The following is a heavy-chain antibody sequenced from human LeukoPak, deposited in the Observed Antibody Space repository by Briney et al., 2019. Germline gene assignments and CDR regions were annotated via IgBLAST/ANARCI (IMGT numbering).Heavy chain of an antibody. Sequence: SETLSLTCAVYGGSFSGHYWSWVRQPPGKGLEWIGEIDHSGSFNYNPSLKSRVTLSVDRSKNQFSLKLSSVTAADTAVYYCAREDSSSWSYFDYWGQGTLVTVSS. J-gene: IGHJ4*02. CDR1: GGSFSGHY. D-gene: IGHD6-13*01. V-gene: IGHV4-34*01. CDR3: AREDSSSWSYFDY. CDR2: IDHSGSF.